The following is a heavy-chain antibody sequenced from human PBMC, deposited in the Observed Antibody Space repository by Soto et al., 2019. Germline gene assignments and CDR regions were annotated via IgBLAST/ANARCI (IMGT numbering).Heavy chain of an antibody. CDR2: IYSGGST. V-gene: IGHV3-53*01. J-gene: IGHJ6*02. CDR1: GFTVSSNY. Sequence: ESGGGLIQPGGSLRLSCAASGFTVSSNYMSWVRQAPGKGLEWVSVIYSGGSTYYADSVKGRFTISRDNSKNTLYLQMNSLRAEDTAVYYCARGGYSSSVGLSVVVASLERSYYYYYGMDVWGQGTTVTVSS. CDR3: ARGGYSSSVGLSVVVASLERSYYYYYGMDV. D-gene: IGHD6-6*01.